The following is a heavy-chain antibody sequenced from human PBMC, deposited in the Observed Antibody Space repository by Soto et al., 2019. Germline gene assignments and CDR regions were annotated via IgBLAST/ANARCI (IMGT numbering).Heavy chain of an antibody. CDR2: IIPLFGTA. V-gene: IGHV1-69*01. J-gene: IGHJ4*02. CDR1: GGTFSSYT. CDR3: AREGGPGYRYGYFAD. D-gene: IGHD5-18*01. Sequence: QVQLVQSGAEVKKPGSSVKVSCKAFGGTFSSYTITWVRQAPGQGLEWMGGIIPLFGTAHYSQKFQGRITITADDSTSTAYMDLSSLRSEDTAVYYCAREGGPGYRYGYFADWGQGTLVTVSS.